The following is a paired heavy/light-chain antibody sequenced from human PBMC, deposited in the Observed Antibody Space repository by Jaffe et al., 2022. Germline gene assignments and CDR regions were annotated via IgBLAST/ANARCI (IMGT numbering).Light chain of an antibody. CDR3: VLHMGSGISV. V-gene: IGLV8-61*01. Sequence: QTVVTQEPSFSVSPGGTVTLTCALSSGSVSPNYHPSWYQQTPGQAPRTLIYNTNTRSSGVPDRFSGSILGSKAALTITGAQADDESDYYCVLHMGSGISVFGGGTKLTVL. CDR2: NTN. CDR1: SGSVSPNYH. J-gene: IGLJ3*02.
Heavy chain of an antibody. CDR1: GFTFSSSF. J-gene: IGHJ4*02. CDR3: AKDRVYGDAMVDFDY. CDR2: ITPSGTT. D-gene: IGHD4-17*01. V-gene: IGHV3-23*01. Sequence: EVQLLESGGGLVQPGGSLRLSCAASGFTFSSSFMTWVRQAPGKGLEWVSSITPSGTTYYADSMKGRFTISRDNSKNTLYLQMNRLRAEDTALYYCAKDRVYGDAMVDFDYWGQGTVVTVSS.